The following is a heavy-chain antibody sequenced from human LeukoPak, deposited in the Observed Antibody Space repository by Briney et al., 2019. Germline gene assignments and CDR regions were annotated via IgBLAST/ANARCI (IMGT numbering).Heavy chain of an antibody. CDR2: VLSDGSDQ. CDR1: GFTFNSYA. J-gene: IGHJ6*03. V-gene: IGHV3-30*04. Sequence: PGGSLRLSCAASGFTFNSYAMKWVRQAPGKGLEWLAVVLSDGSDQYYGDSVQGRFTVSRDNSKNTLYLRMDNLRFEDTAVYYCARVSKPGWFDYYYMDVWGKGTTVIVSS. D-gene: IGHD3-10*01. CDR3: ARVSKPGWFDYYYMDV.